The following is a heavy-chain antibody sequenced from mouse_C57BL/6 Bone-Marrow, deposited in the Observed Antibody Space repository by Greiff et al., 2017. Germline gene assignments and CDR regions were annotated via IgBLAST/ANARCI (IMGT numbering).Heavy chain of an antibody. V-gene: IGHV5-6*01. CDR1: GFTFSSYG. CDR2: ISSGGSYT. CDR3: ASPLYCYYAMDY. J-gene: IGHJ4*01. D-gene: IGHD1-1*01. Sequence: EVQVVESGGDLVKPGGSLKLSCAASGFTFSSYGMSWVRQTPDKRLEWVATISSGGSYTYYPDSVKGRFTISRDNAKNTLYLQMSSLKSEDTAMYYCASPLYCYYAMDYWGQGTSVTVSS.